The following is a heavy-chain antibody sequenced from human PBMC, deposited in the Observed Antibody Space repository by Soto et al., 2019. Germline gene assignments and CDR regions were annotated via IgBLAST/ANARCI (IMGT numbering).Heavy chain of an antibody. J-gene: IGHJ5*02. D-gene: IGHD6-13*01. Sequence: PGESLKISCKGSGFSFTSFWIGWVRQIPGRGLEWMGIIHPGDSDTRYSPSFQGQVTISADKSISTAYLQWSSLKASDTAMYYCARHNRYSSTWFEGWFDPWGQGALVTVSS. CDR1: GFSFTSFW. CDR3: ARHNRYSSTWFEGWFDP. V-gene: IGHV5-51*01. CDR2: IHPGDSDT.